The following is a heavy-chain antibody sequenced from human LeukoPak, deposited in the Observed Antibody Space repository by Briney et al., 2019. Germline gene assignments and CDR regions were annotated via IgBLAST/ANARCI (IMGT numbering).Heavy chain of an antibody. CDR3: ARDQAFSYYYYFMDV. J-gene: IGHJ6*03. CDR1: GFTFISYW. D-gene: IGHD3-3*01. CDR2: IKQDGSEK. V-gene: IGHV3-7*01. Sequence: GGSLRLSCAASGFTFISYWMSWVRQAPGKGLEWVANIKQDGSEKYYVGSVKGRFTISRDSAKKSLYLQMNSLRAEDTAVYYCARDQAFSYYYYFMDVWGKGTTVTVSS.